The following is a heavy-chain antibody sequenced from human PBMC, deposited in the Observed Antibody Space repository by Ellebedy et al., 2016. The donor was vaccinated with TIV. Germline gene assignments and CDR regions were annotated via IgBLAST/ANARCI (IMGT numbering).Heavy chain of an antibody. CDR1: GFTFSGYW. D-gene: IGHD6-19*01. CDR2: ISGDGSST. V-gene: IGHV3-74*01. Sequence: GESLKISCAASGFTFSGYWMHWVRRTPGKGLVWVSRISGDGSSTAYADSVKGRFTVSRDNSKKTLYLQMSDLRPEDTAVYYCAREIVPHGGWYIYFQHWGQGTLVTVSS. CDR3: AREIVPHGGWYIYFQH. J-gene: IGHJ1*01.